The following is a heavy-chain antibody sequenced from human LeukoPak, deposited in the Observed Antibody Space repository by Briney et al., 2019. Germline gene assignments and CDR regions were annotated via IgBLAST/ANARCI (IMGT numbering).Heavy chain of an antibody. J-gene: IGHJ4*02. CDR1: GXTFSSYG. CDR3: AQGRLRYFDWLSSLFDY. Sequence: GRSLRLSCAASGXTFSSYGMHWVRQAPGKGQEWVAVISYDGSNKYYADSVKGRFTISRDNSKNTLYLQMNSLRAEDTAVYYCAQGRLRYFDWLSSLFDYWGQGTLVTVSS. D-gene: IGHD3-9*01. V-gene: IGHV3-30*18. CDR2: ISYDGSNK.